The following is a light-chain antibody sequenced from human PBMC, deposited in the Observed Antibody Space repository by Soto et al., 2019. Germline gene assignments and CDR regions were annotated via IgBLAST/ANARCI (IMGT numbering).Light chain of an antibody. CDR3: CSYAGSDTLV. CDR2: DVV. Sequence: QSVLTQPRSVSGSPGQLVTISCTGTSSDVGGYNYVSWYQQHPGKAPKLMIYDVVKRPSGVPDRFSGSKSGNTASLTISGLQDEDEADYYCCSYAGSDTLVFGGGTKVTVL. CDR1: SSDVGGYNY. J-gene: IGLJ3*02. V-gene: IGLV2-11*01.